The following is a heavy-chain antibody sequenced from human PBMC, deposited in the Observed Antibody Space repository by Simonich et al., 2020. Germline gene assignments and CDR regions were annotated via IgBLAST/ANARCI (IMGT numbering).Heavy chain of an antibody. CDR1: GFTVSSNY. CDR3: ARWTATGYYFDY. Sequence: EVQLVESGGGLIQPGGSLRLSCAASGFTVSSNYMSWVRQAPGKWLGWVSFIYSGGSTYYADSVKGRLTISRDNSKNTLYLQINSLRAEDTAVYYCARWTATGYYFDYWGQGTLVTVSS. CDR2: IYSGGST. V-gene: IGHV3-53*01. J-gene: IGHJ4*02. D-gene: IGHD1-1*01.